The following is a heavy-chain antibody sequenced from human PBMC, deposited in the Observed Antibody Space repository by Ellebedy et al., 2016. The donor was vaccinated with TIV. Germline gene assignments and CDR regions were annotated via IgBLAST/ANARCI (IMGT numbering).Heavy chain of an antibody. CDR1: GGTFSNYI. V-gene: IGHV1-69*13. CDR3: ARAHSSGYYANWFDP. Sequence: ASVKVSCKASGGTFSNYIISWVRQAPGQGLEWMGGIIPIFGTANHAQKFQGRVTITADESTSTAYVELSSLRSEDTAVYYCARAHSSGYYANWFDPWGQGTLVTVSS. CDR2: IIPIFGTA. D-gene: IGHD3-22*01. J-gene: IGHJ5*02.